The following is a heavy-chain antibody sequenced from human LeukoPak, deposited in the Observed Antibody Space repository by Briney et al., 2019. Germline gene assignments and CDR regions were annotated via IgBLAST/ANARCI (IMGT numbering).Heavy chain of an antibody. CDR3: ARGKYGSYYYYMDV. CDR1: GYTFTSYD. V-gene: IGHV1-8*03. J-gene: IGHJ6*03. Sequence: ASVKVSCKASGYTFTSYDINWVRQATGQGLEWMGWMNPNSGNTGYAQKFQGRVTITRNTSISTDYMELSSLRSEDTAVYYCARGKYGSYYYYMDVWGKGTTVTVSS. CDR2: MNPNSGNT. D-gene: IGHD1-26*01.